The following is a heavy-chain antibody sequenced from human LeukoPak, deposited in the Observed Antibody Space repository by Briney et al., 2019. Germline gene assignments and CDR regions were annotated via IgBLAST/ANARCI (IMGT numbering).Heavy chain of an antibody. D-gene: IGHD3-10*01. V-gene: IGHV4-59*01. Sequence: PSETLSLTCTVSGGSISSYYWSWIRQPPGKGLEWIGYIYYSGSTNYNPSLKSRVTISVDTSKNQFSLKLSSVTAADTAVYYCARSRGFGELFGWGQGTLVTVSS. CDR2: IYYSGST. CDR1: GGSISSYY. CDR3: ARSRGFGELFG. J-gene: IGHJ4*02.